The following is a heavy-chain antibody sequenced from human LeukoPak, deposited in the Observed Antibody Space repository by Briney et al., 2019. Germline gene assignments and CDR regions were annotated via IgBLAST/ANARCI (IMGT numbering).Heavy chain of an antibody. D-gene: IGHD3-10*01. CDR2: IYYSGSI. V-gene: IGHV4-59*01. CDR3: ARLLWFGESLSFDP. Sequence: SETLSLTCTVSGGSISSYYWSWIRQPPGKGLEWIGYIYYSGSINYNPSLKSRVTISVDTSKNQFSLKLSSVTAADTAVYYCARLLWFGESLSFDPWGQGTLVTVSS. J-gene: IGHJ5*02. CDR1: GGSISSYY.